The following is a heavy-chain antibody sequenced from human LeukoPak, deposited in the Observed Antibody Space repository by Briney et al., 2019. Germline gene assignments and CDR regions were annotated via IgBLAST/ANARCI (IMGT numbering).Heavy chain of an antibody. J-gene: IGHJ4*02. CDR3: ARVVAVAKDFDY. V-gene: IGHV3-43D*03. Sequence: GGSLRLSCAASGFNFDDYAMHWVRQGPGKRLEWVSLISWNGGIIYYADSVKGRFTISRDNSKNTLYLQMNSLRAEDTAVYYCARVVAVAKDFDYWGQGTLVTVSS. CDR1: GFNFDDYA. CDR2: ISWNGGII. D-gene: IGHD6-19*01.